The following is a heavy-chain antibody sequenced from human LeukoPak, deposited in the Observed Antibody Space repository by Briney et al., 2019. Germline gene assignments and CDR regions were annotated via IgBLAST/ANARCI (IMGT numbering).Heavy chain of an antibody. CDR2: ISASGDNT. V-gene: IGHV3-23*01. D-gene: IGHD1-1*01. CDR1: GFTFNKYA. Sequence: GGSRRLSCAASGFTFNKYAMTWVRQAQGKGLVWVAVISASGDNTDYADSVKGRFTISRDNSKNTLSLQMNSLRVEDTAVYYCAKVVGTGTTPTDYWGQGTLVTVSS. J-gene: IGHJ4*02. CDR3: AKVVGTGTTPTDY.